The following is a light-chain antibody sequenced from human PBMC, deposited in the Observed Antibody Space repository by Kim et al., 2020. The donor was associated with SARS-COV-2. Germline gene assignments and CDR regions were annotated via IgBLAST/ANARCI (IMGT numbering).Light chain of an antibody. J-gene: IGLJ3*02. CDR1: SSDIGSYNR. Sequence: GQSVTTACTGTSSDIGSYNRVSWYQQPPGKAPKLMIYDVSNRPSGVSNRFSGSKSGNTASLTISGLQAEDEADYYCSSYTSSITVVFGGGTQLTVL. CDR3: SSYTSSITVV. CDR2: DVS. V-gene: IGLV2-14*04.